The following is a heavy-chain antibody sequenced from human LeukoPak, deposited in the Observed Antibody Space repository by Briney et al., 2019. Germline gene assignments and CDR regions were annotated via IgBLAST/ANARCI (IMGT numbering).Heavy chain of an antibody. Sequence: GESLKISRKGSGYSFTNYWIGWVRQMPGKGLEWMGITYPRDSDTRYSPSFQGQVTISADKSISTAYLQWSSLKASDTAMYYCARVAGAEAGTAFDYWGQGTLVTVSS. V-gene: IGHV5-51*01. CDR1: GYSFTNYW. CDR3: ARVAGAEAGTAFDY. D-gene: IGHD6-19*01. CDR2: TYPRDSDT. J-gene: IGHJ4*02.